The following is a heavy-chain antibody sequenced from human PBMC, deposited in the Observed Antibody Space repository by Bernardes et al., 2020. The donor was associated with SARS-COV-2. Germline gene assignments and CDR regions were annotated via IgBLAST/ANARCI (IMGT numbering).Heavy chain of an antibody. J-gene: IGHJ3*02. V-gene: IGHV2-5*02. CDR1: GFSLSTSGVG. CDR3: AHSHFSGHVWGTSRLYAFDM. D-gene: IGHD3-16*02. CDR2: IYWDDDK. Sequence: SGPTLVKPTQTLTLTCTFSGFSLSTSGVGVGWIRQPPGKALEWLGLIYWDDDKRYSPSLKTRLTLTKDTSKNQVVLTLTNVDSVDTATYYCAHSHFSGHVWGTSRLYAFDMWGQGTVVIVSS.